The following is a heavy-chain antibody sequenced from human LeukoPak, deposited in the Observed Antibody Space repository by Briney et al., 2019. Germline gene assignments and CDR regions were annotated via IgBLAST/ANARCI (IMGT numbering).Heavy chain of an antibody. CDR2: IYSGGST. CDR3: ASLSLGHY. CDR1: GFTVSNNY. D-gene: IGHD6-6*01. Sequence: GSLRLSCAASGFTVSNNYMSWVRQAPGEGLEGVSVIYSGGSTYYADSVKGRFTISRDTSKNTLSLQMNSLRAEDTAVYYCASLSLGHYWGQGTLVTVSS. V-gene: IGHV3-53*01. J-gene: IGHJ4*02.